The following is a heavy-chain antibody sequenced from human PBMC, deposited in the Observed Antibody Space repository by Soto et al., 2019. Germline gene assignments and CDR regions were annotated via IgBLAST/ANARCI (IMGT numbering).Heavy chain of an antibody. CDR2: ISYDGSNK. Sequence: GGSLRLSCAASGFTFSSYGMHWVRQAPGKGLEWVAVISYDGSNKYYADSVKGRFTISRDNSKNTLYLQMNSLRAEDTAVYYCAKDRDRITMIVVGPPDYWGQGTLVTV. CDR3: AKDRDRITMIVVGPPDY. D-gene: IGHD3-22*01. V-gene: IGHV3-30*18. CDR1: GFTFSSYG. J-gene: IGHJ4*02.